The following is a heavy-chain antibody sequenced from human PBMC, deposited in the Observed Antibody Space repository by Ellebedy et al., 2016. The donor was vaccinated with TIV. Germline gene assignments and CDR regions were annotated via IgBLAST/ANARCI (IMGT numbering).Heavy chain of an antibody. CDR3: ARDFDDYEGPDY. CDR2: IKQDGSEK. D-gene: IGHD4-17*01. CDR1: GFSFSTYW. J-gene: IGHJ4*02. Sequence: GESLKISCAASGFSFSTYWMTWVRQAPGKGLEWVANIKQDGSEKFYVDSVRGRFTISRDNAKNSLYLQMNSLRAEDTAVYYCARDFDDYEGPDYWGQGTLVTVSS. V-gene: IGHV3-7*01.